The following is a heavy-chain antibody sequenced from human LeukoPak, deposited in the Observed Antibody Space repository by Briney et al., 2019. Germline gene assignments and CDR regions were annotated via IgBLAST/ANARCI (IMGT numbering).Heavy chain of an antibody. V-gene: IGHV3-30*18. Sequence: GRSLRLSCAASGFAFSSFAMHWVRQAPGKGPEWVALISYDGNYKYYADSVKGRFTISRDNSNNMVYLQMNSLRVEDTAVFYCAKDQGYYDSGGYLAWGQGTLVTVSS. CDR2: ISYDGNYK. J-gene: IGHJ5*02. CDR1: GFAFSSFA. D-gene: IGHD3-22*01. CDR3: AKDQGYYDSGGYLA.